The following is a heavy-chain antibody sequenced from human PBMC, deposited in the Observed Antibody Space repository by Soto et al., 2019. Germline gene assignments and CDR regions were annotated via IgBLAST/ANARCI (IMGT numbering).Heavy chain of an antibody. Sequence: VESLTISCKGSAYSFTSYWNGWVRQMPGKGLEWMVIIYPGDSDTTYSPSFQGQVTISADTSISTAYLQWRSLKASATPMYYCARSSDSSSTHDALDIYPQGIKVTV. V-gene: IGHV5-51*01. J-gene: IGHJ3*02. CDR2: IYPGDSDT. CDR1: AYSFTSYW. CDR3: ARSSDSSSTHDALDI. D-gene: IGHD6-6*01.